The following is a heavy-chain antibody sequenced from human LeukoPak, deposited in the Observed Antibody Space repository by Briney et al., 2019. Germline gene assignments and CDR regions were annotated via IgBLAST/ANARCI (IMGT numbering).Heavy chain of an antibody. J-gene: IGHJ4*02. Sequence: GGSLRLSCAASGFTFSSYSMNWVRQAPGKGLEWVSYISSSSSTIYYADSVKGRFTISRDNARNSLYLQMNSLRVEDTAFYYCARDRDPYCSGGSCTIFDYWGQGTLVTVSS. V-gene: IGHV3-48*04. CDR2: ISSSSSTI. D-gene: IGHD2-15*01. CDR1: GFTFSSYS. CDR3: ARDRDPYCSGGSCTIFDY.